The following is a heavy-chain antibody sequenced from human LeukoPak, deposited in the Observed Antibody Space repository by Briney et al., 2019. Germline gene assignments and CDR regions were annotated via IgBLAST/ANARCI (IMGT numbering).Heavy chain of an antibody. CDR1: GGSFSGYY. D-gene: IGHD6-25*01. J-gene: IGHJ6*02. CDR2: INHSGST. CDR3: ASQQRDYYYYYGMDV. V-gene: IGHV4-34*01. Sequence: SGTLSLTCAVYGGSFSGYYWSWIRQPPGKGLEWIGEINHSGSTNYNPSLKSRVTISVDTSKNQFSLKLSSVTAADTAVYYCASQQRDYYYYYGMDVWGQGTTVTVSS.